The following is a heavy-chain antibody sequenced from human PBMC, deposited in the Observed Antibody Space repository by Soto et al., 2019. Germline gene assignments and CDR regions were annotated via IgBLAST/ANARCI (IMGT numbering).Heavy chain of an antibody. CDR3: AREGYYYDSSGYYYFGF. CDR2: IIPIFGTA. Sequence: QVQLVQSGAEVKKPGSSVKVSCKASGGTFSSYAISWVRQAPGQGLEWMGGIIPIFGTANYAQKFQGRVTITADVFTSTDYMERSCLRLEDTAVYYWAREGYYYDSSGYYYFGFWGQGTLVTVSS. J-gene: IGHJ4*02. CDR1: GGTFSSYA. V-gene: IGHV1-69*01. D-gene: IGHD3-22*01.